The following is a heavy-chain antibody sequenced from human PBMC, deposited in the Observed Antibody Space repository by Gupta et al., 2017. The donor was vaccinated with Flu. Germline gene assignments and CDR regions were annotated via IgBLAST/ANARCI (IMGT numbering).Heavy chain of an antibody. CDR2: IWYYGSNK. CDR1: GFTFSSYG. Sequence: QVQLVESGGGVVQPGRSLRLSCAASGFTFSSYGMHWVRQAPGKGLEWVAVIWYYGSNKYYADSVKGRFTISRDNSKNTLYLQMNSLRAEDTAVYYCARDNPTIFGGWGQGTLVTVSS. V-gene: IGHV3-33*01. J-gene: IGHJ4*02. D-gene: IGHD3-3*01. CDR3: ARDNPTIFGG.